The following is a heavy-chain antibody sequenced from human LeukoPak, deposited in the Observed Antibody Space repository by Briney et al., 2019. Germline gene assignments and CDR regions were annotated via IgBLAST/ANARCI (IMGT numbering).Heavy chain of an antibody. Sequence: ASVKVSCKASGYTFTGYYMHWVRQAPGQGLEWMGIINPSGGSTSYAQKFQGRVTMTRDMSTSTVYMELSSLRSEDTAVYYCARAKPVGSGSYYGGGAFDIWGQGTMVTVSS. CDR3: ARAKPVGSGSYYGGGAFDI. J-gene: IGHJ3*02. CDR2: INPSGGST. CDR1: GYTFTGYY. D-gene: IGHD1-26*01. V-gene: IGHV1-46*01.